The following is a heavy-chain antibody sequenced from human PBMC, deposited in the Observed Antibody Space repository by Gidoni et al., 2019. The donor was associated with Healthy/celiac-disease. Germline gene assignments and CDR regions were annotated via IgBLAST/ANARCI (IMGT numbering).Heavy chain of an antibody. CDR1: G. V-gene: IGHV3-33*01. D-gene: IGHD1-26*01. J-gene: IGHJ4*02. CDR3: ARGHDWSSGSPGRQFDY. Sequence: GMHWVRQAPGKGLEWVAVIWYDGSNKYYADSVKGRFTISRDNSKNTLYLKMNSLRAEDTAVYYCARGHDWSSGSPGRQFDYWGQGTLVTVSS. CDR2: IWYDGSNK.